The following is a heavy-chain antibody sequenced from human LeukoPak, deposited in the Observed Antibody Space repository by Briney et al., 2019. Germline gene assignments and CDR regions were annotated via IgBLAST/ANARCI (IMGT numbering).Heavy chain of an antibody. CDR2: ISYDGSNK. Sequence: GGSLRLSCAASGFTFSSYAMHWVRQAPGKGLEWVAAISYDGSNKYYADSVKGRFTISRDNSKNTLYLQMNSLRAEDTAVYYCARGPSRYYDSSGYPLGAFDIWGQGTMVTVSS. CDR3: ARGPSRYYDSSGYPLGAFDI. D-gene: IGHD3-22*01. V-gene: IGHV3-30*04. CDR1: GFTFSSYA. J-gene: IGHJ3*02.